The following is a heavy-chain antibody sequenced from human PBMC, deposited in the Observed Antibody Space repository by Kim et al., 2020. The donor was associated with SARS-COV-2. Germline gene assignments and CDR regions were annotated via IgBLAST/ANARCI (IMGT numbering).Heavy chain of an antibody. CDR1: GNTFSTYA. V-gene: IGHV1-3*01. D-gene: IGHD3-10*01. J-gene: IGHJ6*02. Sequence: ASVKVSCKASGNTFSTYAMHWVRQAPGQGLEWMGWINVANGNTKYSQKVQGRVTIVSDTSASTVYMELSSLRPEDAAVYYCARSRGAGVTYYKYGMDVWGQGTTVTVSS. CDR2: INVANGNT. CDR3: ARSRGAGVTYYKYGMDV.